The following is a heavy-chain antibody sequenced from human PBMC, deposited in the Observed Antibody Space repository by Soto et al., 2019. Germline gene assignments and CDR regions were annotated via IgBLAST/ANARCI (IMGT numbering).Heavy chain of an antibody. V-gene: IGHV3-7*03. CDR1: GLTFSSYW. D-gene: IGHD6-13*01. CDR3: ARGSHFSSLFAY. Sequence: EVQLVESGGGLVQPGGSLRLSCAASGLTFSSYWMSWVRQAPGKGLEWVANINQDGRDKNYVDSVKGRFTITRDNAKSSLYLQMNSLRADDTAVYYCARGSHFSSLFAYWGEGTLVTVSS. J-gene: IGHJ4*02. CDR2: INQDGRDK.